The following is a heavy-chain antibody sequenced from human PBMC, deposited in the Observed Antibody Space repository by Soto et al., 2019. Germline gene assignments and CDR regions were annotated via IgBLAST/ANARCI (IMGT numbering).Heavy chain of an antibody. CDR3: TRGGSLYDRTKGDY. V-gene: IGHV3-11*01. Sequence: PGGSLRLSCAGSGFTLSDHYIDWVRQAPGKGLEWISFVDRTGSPLSYAGSVKGRFTISRDNAKNSLFLQMNSLRVEDTAVYSCTRGGSLYDRTKGDYWGPGTQVTVSS. J-gene: IGHJ4*02. CDR1: GFTLSDHY. CDR2: VDRTGSPL. D-gene: IGHD3-16*01.